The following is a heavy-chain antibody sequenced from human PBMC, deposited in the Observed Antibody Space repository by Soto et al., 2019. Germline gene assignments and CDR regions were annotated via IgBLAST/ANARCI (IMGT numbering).Heavy chain of an antibody. Sequence: PSETLSLTCSVSGASVAGGSYYWSWVRQPPGKGLEWIGYIPSRGRPFYNPSLTSRGTISADTSKNQLSLQLTSVTAADRAVYYCARGAGYDPFDYWGQGVLVTVSS. CDR2: IPSRGRP. D-gene: IGHD5-12*01. V-gene: IGHV4-30-4*01. J-gene: IGHJ4*02. CDR3: ARGAGYDPFDY. CDR1: GASVAGGSYY.